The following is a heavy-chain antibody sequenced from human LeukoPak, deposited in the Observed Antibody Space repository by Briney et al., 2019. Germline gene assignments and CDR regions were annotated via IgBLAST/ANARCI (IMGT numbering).Heavy chain of an antibody. Sequence: GGSLRLSCAASGFTFSSYGMHWVRQAPGKGLEWVAFIRYDGSNKYYADSVKGRFTISRDNSKNTLYLQMNSLRAEDTAVYYCAKERGVGDIVVVPAAILWSDFDYWGQGTLVTVSS. CDR2: IRYDGSNK. CDR1: GFTFSSYG. CDR3: AKERGVGDIVVVPAAILWSDFDY. V-gene: IGHV3-30*02. J-gene: IGHJ4*02. D-gene: IGHD2-2*02.